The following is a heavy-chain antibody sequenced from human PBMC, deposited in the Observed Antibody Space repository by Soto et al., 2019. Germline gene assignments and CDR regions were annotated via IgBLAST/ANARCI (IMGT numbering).Heavy chain of an antibody. V-gene: IGHV4-34*01. D-gene: IGHD2-8*02. CDR1: GGSFSGYY. Sequence: PSETLSLTCAVYGGSFSGYYWSWIRQPPGKGLEWIGEINHSGSTNYNPSLKSRVTISVDTSKNQFSLKLSSVTAADTAVYHCARGAILDYWGQGTLVTVSS. J-gene: IGHJ4*02. CDR2: INHSGST. CDR3: ARGAILDY.